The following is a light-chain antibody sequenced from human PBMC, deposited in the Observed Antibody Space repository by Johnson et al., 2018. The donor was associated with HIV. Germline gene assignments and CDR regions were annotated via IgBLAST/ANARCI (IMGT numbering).Light chain of an antibody. J-gene: IGLJ1*01. CDR2: ENN. Sequence: QPVLTQPPSVSAAPGQTVTISCAGSSSNIGNNYVSWYQQLPGTAPKLLIYENNKRPSGIPDRLSASKSGTSATLGITGLQTGDEADYYCGTWDSSLSAYVFGTGTKVTVL. V-gene: IGLV1-51*02. CDR3: GTWDSSLSAYV. CDR1: SSNIGNNY.